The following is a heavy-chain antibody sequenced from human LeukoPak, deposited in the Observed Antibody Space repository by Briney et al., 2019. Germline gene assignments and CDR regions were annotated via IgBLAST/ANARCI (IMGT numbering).Heavy chain of an antibody. CDR1: GFTFSSYE. Sequence: PGGSLRLPCAASGFTFSSYEMNWVRQAPGKGLEWVSYISSSGSTIYYADSVKGRFTISRDNAKNSLYLQMNSLRAEDTAVYYCARVDGSGIGYYFDYWGQGTLVTVSS. CDR3: ARVDGSGIGYYFDY. D-gene: IGHD3-10*01. CDR2: ISSSGSTI. V-gene: IGHV3-48*03. J-gene: IGHJ4*02.